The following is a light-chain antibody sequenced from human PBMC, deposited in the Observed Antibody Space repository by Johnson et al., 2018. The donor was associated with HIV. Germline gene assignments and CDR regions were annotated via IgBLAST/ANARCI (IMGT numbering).Light chain of an antibody. CDR3: GTWDISLSAGGA. CDR1: SSNIGNNY. CDR2: DNN. V-gene: IGLV1-51*01. Sequence: QSVLTQPPSVSAAPGQKVTISCSGSSSNIGNNYVSWYQQLPGTAPKLLIYDNNKRPSGIPDRFSGSKSGTSATLGITRLQTGDEADYYCGTWDISLSAGGAFGPGTNVTVL. J-gene: IGLJ1*01.